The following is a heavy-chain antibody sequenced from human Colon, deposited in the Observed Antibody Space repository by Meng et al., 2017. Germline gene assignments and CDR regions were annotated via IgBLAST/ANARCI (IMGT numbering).Heavy chain of an antibody. J-gene: IGHJ4*02. Sequence: SETLSLTCTVSGGSISNDYWSWIRQPPGKGLEFIAYFSYSGSPNYNPSLKSRVTISGDTSRNQFSLRLTSVTAADTAVYYCAGVTTVTRYFDYWGQGILVTVSS. D-gene: IGHD4-17*01. CDR2: FSYSGSP. CDR1: GGSISNDY. V-gene: IGHV4-59*01. CDR3: AGVTTVTRYFDY.